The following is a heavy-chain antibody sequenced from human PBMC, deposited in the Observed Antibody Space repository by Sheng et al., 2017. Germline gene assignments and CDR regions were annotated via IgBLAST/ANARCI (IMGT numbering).Heavy chain of an antibody. CDR2: ISGSGGST. Sequence: EVQLLESGGGLVQPGGSLRLSCAASGFTFSSYAMSWVRQAPGKGLEWVSAISGSGGSTYYADSVKGRFTISRDNSKNTLYLQMNSLRAEDTAVYYCANRGDDFWSGFHYFDYWGQGTLVTVSS. CDR1: GFTFSSYA. CDR3: ANRGDDFWSGFHYFDY. D-gene: IGHD3-3*01. J-gene: IGHJ4*02. V-gene: IGHV3-23*01.